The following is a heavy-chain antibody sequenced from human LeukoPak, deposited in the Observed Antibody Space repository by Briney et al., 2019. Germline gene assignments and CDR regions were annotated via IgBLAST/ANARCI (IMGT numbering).Heavy chain of an antibody. V-gene: IGHV1-2*02. J-gene: IGHJ5*02. CDR2: INPNSGGT. D-gene: IGHD6-13*01. Sequence: ASVKVSCKASGYTFTGYYIHWVRQAPGQGLEWMGWINPNSGGTNYAQKFQGRVTMTRDTSISTAYMELSRLRSDDTAVYYCVREAYSSSSNWFDPWGQGTLVTVSS. CDR1: GYTFTGYY. CDR3: VREAYSSSSNWFDP.